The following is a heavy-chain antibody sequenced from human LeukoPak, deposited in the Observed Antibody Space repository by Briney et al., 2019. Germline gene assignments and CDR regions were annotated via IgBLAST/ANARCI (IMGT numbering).Heavy chain of an antibody. D-gene: IGHD4/OR15-4a*01. V-gene: IGHV3-53*01. J-gene: IGHJ4*02. CDR2: IYSGNT. Sequence: PGGSLRLSCTVSGFTVSSNSMSGVRHAPGKGLEGGSFIYSGNTHYADSVKGRFTISRDNSKNTLYLQTNSLRAEDTAVYYCARRAGAYSHPYDYWGQGNLVTVSS. CDR1: GFTVSSNS. CDR3: ARRAGAYSHPYDY.